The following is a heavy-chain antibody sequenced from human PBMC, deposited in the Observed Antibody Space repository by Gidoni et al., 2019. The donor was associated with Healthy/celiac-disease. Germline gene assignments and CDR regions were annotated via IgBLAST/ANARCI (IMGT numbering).Heavy chain of an antibody. J-gene: IGHJ4*02. CDR3: TRLKGGWYPYSDY. CDR1: GFTFSGSA. V-gene: IGHV3-73*01. D-gene: IGHD6-19*01. CDR2: IRSKANSYAT. Sequence: EVQLVESGGGLVQPGGSLKLSCAASGFTFSGSAMHWVRQASGKGLEWVGRIRSKANSYATAYAASVKGRFTISRDDSKNTAYLQMNSLKTEDTAVYYCTRLKGGWYPYSDYWGQGTLVTVSS.